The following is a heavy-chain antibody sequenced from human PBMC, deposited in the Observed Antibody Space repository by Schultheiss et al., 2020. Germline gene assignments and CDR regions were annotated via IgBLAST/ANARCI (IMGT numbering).Heavy chain of an antibody. V-gene: IGHV4-30-4*01. CDR2: IYYSGST. D-gene: IGHD3-3*01. Sequence: SETLSLTCTVSGGSISSGDYYWSWIRQPPGKGLEWIGYIYYSGSTYYNPSLKSRVTISVDTSKNQFSLKLSSVTAADTAVYYCAREGALGITIFGVPKRIYGMDVWGQGTTVTVSS. J-gene: IGHJ6*02. CDR3: AREGALGITIFGVPKRIYGMDV. CDR1: GGSISSGDYY.